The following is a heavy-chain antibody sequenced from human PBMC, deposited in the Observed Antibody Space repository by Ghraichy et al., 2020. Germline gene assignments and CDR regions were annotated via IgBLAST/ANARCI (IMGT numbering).Heavy chain of an antibody. CDR2: IYTSGST. V-gene: IGHV4-4*09. Sequence: SETLSLTCTVSGGSISSYYWSWIRQPPGKGLEWIGYIYTSGSTNYNPSLKSRVTISVDTSKNQFSLKLSSVTAADTAVYYCARSYGSGNIDYWGQGTLVTVSS. CDR3: ARSYGSGNIDY. CDR1: GGSISSYY. J-gene: IGHJ4*02. D-gene: IGHD3-10*01.